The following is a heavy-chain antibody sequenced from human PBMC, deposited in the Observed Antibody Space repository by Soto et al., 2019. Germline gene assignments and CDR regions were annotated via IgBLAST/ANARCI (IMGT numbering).Heavy chain of an antibody. CDR3: ARDMFDVVVVAAPPNYYYYGMDV. D-gene: IGHD2-15*01. CDR2: IIPIFGSA. J-gene: IGHJ6*02. CDR1: GGSFSSYP. V-gene: IGHV1-69*13. Sequence: GASVKVSCKASGGSFSSYPLSWVRQAPGQGLEWVGEIIPIFGSADYAQKFQGRVTITADESTSIVYMELSSLRSEDTAVYYCARDMFDVVVVAAPPNYYYYGMDVWGQGTTVTVSS.